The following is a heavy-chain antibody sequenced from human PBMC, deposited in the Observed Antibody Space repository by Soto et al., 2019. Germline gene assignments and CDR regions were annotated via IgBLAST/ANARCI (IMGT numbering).Heavy chain of an antibody. CDR2: ISHTGTT. J-gene: IGHJ4*02. Sequence: QVQLQESGPGLVKPSETLSLTCAVSGDSISGSQWWSWVRLPPGKGLEWIGEISHTGTTNYNPSLKIRVTFSVDKPKNQFSLNLTSVTAADTAVYYCARVISSRDDYFDYWGQGTVVTVSP. D-gene: IGHD2-2*01. CDR3: ARVISSRDDYFDY. CDR1: GDSISGSQW. V-gene: IGHV4-4*02.